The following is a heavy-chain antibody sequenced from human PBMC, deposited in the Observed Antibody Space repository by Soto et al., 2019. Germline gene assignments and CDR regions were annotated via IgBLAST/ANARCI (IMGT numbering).Heavy chain of an antibody. V-gene: IGHV4-59*01. Sequence: SETLSLTCTVSGGSISSYYWSWIRQPPGKGLEWIGYIYYSGSTNYNPSLKSRVTISVDTSKNQFSLKLSSVTAADTAVYYCERYGSGRFWFDPWGQGTLVTVSS. D-gene: IGHD3-10*01. CDR3: ERYGSGRFWFDP. CDR2: IYYSGST. J-gene: IGHJ5*02. CDR1: GGSISSYY.